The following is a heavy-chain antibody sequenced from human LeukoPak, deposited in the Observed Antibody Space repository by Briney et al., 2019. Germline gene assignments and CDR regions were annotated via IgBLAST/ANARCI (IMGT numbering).Heavy chain of an antibody. Sequence: SETLSLTCTVSGGSISSSSYYWGWIRQPPGRGLEWIGYIYYSGSTNYNPSLKSRVTISVDTSKNQFSLKLSSVTAADTAVYYCARHVGSSLFYLDYWGQGTLVTVSS. CDR1: GGSISSSSYY. J-gene: IGHJ4*02. D-gene: IGHD3-10*01. V-gene: IGHV4-61*05. CDR2: IYYSGST. CDR3: ARHVGSSLFYLDY.